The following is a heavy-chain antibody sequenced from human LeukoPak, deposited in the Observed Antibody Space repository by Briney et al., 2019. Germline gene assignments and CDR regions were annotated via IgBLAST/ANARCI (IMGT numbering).Heavy chain of an antibody. J-gene: IGHJ4*02. CDR2: ISSTSTYI. CDR1: GFTFSSYS. Sequence: GGSLRLSCAASGFTFSSYSMNWVRHAPGKGLDGVSSISSTSTYIHYADSLKGRFTISRDNARNSLYLQINSLRVEDTAVYYCARVQRGEMATFDYWGQGTLVTVSS. CDR3: ARVQRGEMATFDY. V-gene: IGHV3-21*01. D-gene: IGHD5-24*01.